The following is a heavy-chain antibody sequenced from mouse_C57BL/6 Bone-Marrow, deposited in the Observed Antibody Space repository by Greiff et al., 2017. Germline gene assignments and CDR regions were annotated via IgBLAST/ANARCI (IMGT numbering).Heavy chain of an antibody. D-gene: IGHD1-1*01. V-gene: IGHV8-8*01. CDR2: IWWDDDK. Sequence: QVTLKESGPGILQPSQTLSLTCSFSGFSLSTFGMGVGWIRQPSGKGLEWLAHIWWDDDKYYKPALKRRLTLAQDPSKNLVFLKIANVDTADTATYYCARGTYYYDSSRFDYWGQGTTLTVSS. J-gene: IGHJ2*01. CDR1: GFSLSTFGMG. CDR3: ARGTYYYDSSRFDY.